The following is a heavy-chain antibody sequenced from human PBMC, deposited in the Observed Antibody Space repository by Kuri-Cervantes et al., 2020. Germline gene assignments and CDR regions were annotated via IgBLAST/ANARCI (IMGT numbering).Heavy chain of an antibody. CDR1: GFSLSTSGMC. CDR3: ARSYYYDSSGYPFDY. V-gene: IGHV2-70*20. CDR2: IDWDDDK. D-gene: IGHD3-22*01. Sequence: SGTTLGKPTQTLTLTCTFSGFSLSTSGMCVSWVRQPPGKALEWLALIDWDDDKYYSTSLKTRLTISKDTSKNQVVLTMTNMDPVDTATYYCARSYYYDSSGYPFDYWGQGTLVTVSS. J-gene: IGHJ4*02.